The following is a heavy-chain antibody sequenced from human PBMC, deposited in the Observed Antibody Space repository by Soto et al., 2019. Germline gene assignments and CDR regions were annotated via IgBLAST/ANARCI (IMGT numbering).Heavy chain of an antibody. D-gene: IGHD1-26*01. J-gene: IGHJ4*02. V-gene: IGHV1-18*01. CDR3: ARDLGSGSYKRLDY. CDR2: ISVYNGNT. CDR1: GYTFTSYG. Sequence: QVQLVQSGAEVKEPGASVKVSCKTAGYTFTSYGISWVRLAPGQGLEWMGWISVYNGNTNYEQKRQGRVTRNADASTTTVYGELSSLRSDDTAVYYCARDLGSGSYKRLDYWGQGTLVTVSS.